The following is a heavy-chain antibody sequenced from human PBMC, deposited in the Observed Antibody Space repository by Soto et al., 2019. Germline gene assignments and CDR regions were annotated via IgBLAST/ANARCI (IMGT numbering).Heavy chain of an antibody. CDR2: INPNSGGT. D-gene: IGHD2-2*01. J-gene: IGHJ6*02. CDR3: ARDLSGDIVLVPAALPCGMDV. Sequence: GASVKVSCKASGYTFTSYAMHWVRQAPGQGLEWMGWINPNSGGTNYAQKFQGWVTMTRDTSISTAYMELSRLRSDDTAVYYCARDLSGDIVLVPAALPCGMDVWGQGTTVTVSS. V-gene: IGHV1-2*04. CDR1: GYTFTSYA.